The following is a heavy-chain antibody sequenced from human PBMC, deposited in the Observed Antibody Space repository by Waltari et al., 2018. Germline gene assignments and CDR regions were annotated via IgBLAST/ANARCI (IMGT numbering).Heavy chain of an antibody. CDR3: ASNKGWYGDGYFDN. Sequence: EVQLVESGGGLIQPGGSLRLSCAASGFSVSSNYMGWVRQATGKGLGWVSVIYRGGDTKYADSVKGRFIISRDNSKNMLYLQMNSLRADDTAVYYCASNKGWYGDGYFDNWGQGTLVTVSS. D-gene: IGHD6-19*01. V-gene: IGHV3-53*01. J-gene: IGHJ4*02. CDR1: GFSVSSNY. CDR2: IYRGGDT.